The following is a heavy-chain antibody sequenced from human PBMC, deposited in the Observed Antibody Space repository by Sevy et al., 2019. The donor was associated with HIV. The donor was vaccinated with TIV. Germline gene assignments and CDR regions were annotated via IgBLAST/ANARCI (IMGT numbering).Heavy chain of an antibody. CDR1: GYTFTSYG. D-gene: IGHD2-15*01. CDR2: ISAYNGNT. CDR3: ARDRPGHGDIVVVVAAIDY. Sequence: ASVKVSCKASGYTFTSYGISWVRQAPGQGLEWMGWISAYNGNTNYAQKLQGRVTMTTDTSTSTAYMELRSLRSDDTAVYYCARDRPGHGDIVVVVAAIDYWGQGTLVTVSS. V-gene: IGHV1-18*01. J-gene: IGHJ4*02.